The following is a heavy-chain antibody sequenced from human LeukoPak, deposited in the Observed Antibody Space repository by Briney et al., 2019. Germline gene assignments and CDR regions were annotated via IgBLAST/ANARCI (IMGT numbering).Heavy chain of an antibody. CDR2: ISGSGGST. CDR1: GFTFSSYG. Sequence: GGSLRLSCAASGFTFSSYGMSWVRQAPGKGLEWVSAISGSGGSTYYADSVKGRFTISRDNSKNTLYLQMNSLRAEDTAVYYCAKDRGSSSWYGRGTMTGYWGQGTLVTVSS. V-gene: IGHV3-23*01. J-gene: IGHJ4*02. CDR3: AKDRGSSSWYGRGTMTGY. D-gene: IGHD6-13*01.